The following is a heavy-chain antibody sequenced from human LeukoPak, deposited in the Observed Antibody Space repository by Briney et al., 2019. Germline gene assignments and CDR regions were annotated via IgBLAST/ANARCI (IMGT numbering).Heavy chain of an antibody. CDR2: IYHSGST. V-gene: IGHV4-38-2*02. Sequence: PSETLSLTCTVPGNSISSGYYGGWIRQPPGKGREWIGSIYHSGSTYYNPSLKSRVTISVDTSKNQFSLKLSSVTAADTAVYYCAVMGSGSPSGAEDYWGQGTLVTVSS. D-gene: IGHD1-26*01. CDR1: GNSISSGYY. CDR3: AVMGSGSPSGAEDY. J-gene: IGHJ4*02.